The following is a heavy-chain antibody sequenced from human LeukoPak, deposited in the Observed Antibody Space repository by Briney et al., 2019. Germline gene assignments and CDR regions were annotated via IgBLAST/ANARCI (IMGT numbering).Heavy chain of an antibody. V-gene: IGHV3-30*18. D-gene: IGHD6-19*01. CDR3: AKDRHWLVPDYYFDY. J-gene: IGHJ4*02. CDR2: ISYEARNK. CDR1: GFIFSSYG. Sequence: GGSLRLSCAASGFIFSSYGMHWVRQAPGKGLEWVAVISYEARNKYYVDSVKGRFTISRDNSKNTLYLQMNSLRPEDTAVYYGAKDRHWLVPDYYFDYWGPGTLVTVSS.